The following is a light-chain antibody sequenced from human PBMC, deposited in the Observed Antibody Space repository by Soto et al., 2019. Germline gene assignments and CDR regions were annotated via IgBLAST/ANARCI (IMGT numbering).Light chain of an antibody. J-gene: IGKJ1*01. V-gene: IGKV3-20*01. CDR2: SAS. Sequence: ELVLTQSPGTLSLSPGERATLSCRASQSVSSSYLAWYQQKPGQAPRLLIYSASSRATGIPDRFSGSGSGTDFTLTISRLEPEDFAVYYGQQYGSSPQTFGQGTKVEIK. CDR1: QSVSSSY. CDR3: QQYGSSPQT.